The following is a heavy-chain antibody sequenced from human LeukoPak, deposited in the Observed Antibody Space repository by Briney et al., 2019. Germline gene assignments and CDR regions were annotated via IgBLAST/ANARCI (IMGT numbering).Heavy chain of an antibody. V-gene: IGHV5-51*01. CDR2: IYPGDSDT. J-gene: IGHJ6*03. Sequence: GESLKISCKGSGYIFTSYWIGWVRQMPGKGLEWMGIIYPGDSDTRYSPSFQGQVTISADKSISTAYLQWSSLKASDTAMYYCARLESLDIVVVPAAMNYYMDVWGKGTTVTVSS. CDR3: ARLESLDIVVVPAAMNYYMDV. CDR1: GYIFTSYW. D-gene: IGHD2-2*03.